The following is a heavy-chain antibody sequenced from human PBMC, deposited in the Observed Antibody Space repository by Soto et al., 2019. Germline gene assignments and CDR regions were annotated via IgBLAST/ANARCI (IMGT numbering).Heavy chain of an antibody. CDR1: GGSFSGYY. J-gene: IGHJ5*02. CDR2: INHSGST. CDR3: ARGLGLRPLYNWFDP. V-gene: IGHV4-34*01. Sequence: SETLSLTCAVYGGSFSGYYWSWIRQPPGKGLEWIGEINHSGSTNYNPSLKSRVTISVDTSKNQFSLKLSSVTAADTAVYYCARGLGLRPLYNWFDPWGQGTLVTVS. D-gene: IGHD3-16*01.